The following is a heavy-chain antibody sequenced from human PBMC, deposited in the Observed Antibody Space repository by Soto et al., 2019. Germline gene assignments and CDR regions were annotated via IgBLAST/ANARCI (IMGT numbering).Heavy chain of an antibody. V-gene: IGHV5-51*01. CDR1: GYSFTSYW. J-gene: IGHJ4*02. Sequence: GESLKISCKGSGYSFTSYWIGWVRQMPGKGLEWMGIIYPGDSDTRYSPSFQGQVTISADKSISTAYLQWGSLKASDTAMYYCVHLSPQLGVDYWGQGTLVTVSS. CDR3: VHLSPQLGVDY. CDR2: IYPGDSDT. D-gene: IGHD1-1*01.